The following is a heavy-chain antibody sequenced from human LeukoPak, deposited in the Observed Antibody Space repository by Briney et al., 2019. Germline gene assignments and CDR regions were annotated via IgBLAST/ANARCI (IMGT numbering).Heavy chain of an antibody. CDR3: ARANSQMAAAGDWFDP. CDR2: IYYSGST. J-gene: IGHJ5*02. Sequence: SETLSLTCTVSGGSMSSYSWSWIRQPPGEGLEWIGYIYYSGSTNYNPSLKSRVTISVDTSKNQFSLKLSSVTAADTAVYYCARANSQMAAAGDWFDPWGQGTLVTVSS. CDR1: GGSMSSYS. V-gene: IGHV4-59*01. D-gene: IGHD6-13*01.